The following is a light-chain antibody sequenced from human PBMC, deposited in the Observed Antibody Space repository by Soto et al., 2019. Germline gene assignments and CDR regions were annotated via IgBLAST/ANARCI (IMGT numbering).Light chain of an antibody. V-gene: IGLV2-14*01. CDR1: SSDVGGYNY. J-gene: IGLJ2*01. Sequence: QAVVTQPASVSGSPGQSITISCTGTSSDVGGYNYVSWYQHYPGKAPKLMIYEVSYRPSGVSNRFSGSKSANTASLTISGLQADDEADYYCSSYTDNSTVVFGGGTKLTVL. CDR2: EVS. CDR3: SSYTDNSTVV.